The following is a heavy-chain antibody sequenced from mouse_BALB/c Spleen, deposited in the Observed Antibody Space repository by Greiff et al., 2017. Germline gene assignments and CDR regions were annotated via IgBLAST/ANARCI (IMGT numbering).Heavy chain of an antibody. Sequence: QVQLQQSGPGLVQPSQSLSITCTVSGFSLTSYGVHWVRQSPGKGLEWLGVIWSGGSTDYNAAFISRLSISKDNSKSQVFFKMNSLQANDTAIYYCARNSLYYYGSSRGAMDYWGQGTSVTVSS. CDR1: GFSLTSYG. CDR3: ARNSLYYYGSSRGAMDY. V-gene: IGHV2-2*02. J-gene: IGHJ4*01. CDR2: IWSGGST. D-gene: IGHD1-1*01.